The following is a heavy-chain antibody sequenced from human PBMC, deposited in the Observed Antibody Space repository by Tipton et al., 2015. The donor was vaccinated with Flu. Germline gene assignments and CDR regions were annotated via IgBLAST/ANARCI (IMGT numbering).Heavy chain of an antibody. Sequence: TLSLTFAVYGGSFSGYYWSWIRQPPGTGLEWIGEINHSGSTNYNPFLKSRVTISVDTSKNQFSLKLSSVTAADTAVYYCVRHYKGQSYRSPPSDWGQGTLVTLSS. J-gene: IGHJ4*02. CDR1: GGSFSGYY. V-gene: IGHV4-34*01. D-gene: IGHD3-16*02. CDR3: VRHYKGQSYRSPPSD. CDR2: INHSGST.